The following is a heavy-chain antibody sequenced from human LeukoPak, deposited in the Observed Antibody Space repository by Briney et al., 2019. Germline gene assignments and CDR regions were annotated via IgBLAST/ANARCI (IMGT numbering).Heavy chain of an antibody. Sequence: GGSLRLSCTASGFTFDDYAMHWVRQAPGKGLEWVSGISWNSDTLGYADSVKGQFTISRDNAKNSLYLQMDSLRAEDTAFYYCAKARGGSYSGIEYWGQGILVIVPS. CDR1: GFTFDDYA. V-gene: IGHV3-9*01. J-gene: IGHJ4*02. CDR2: ISWNSDTL. D-gene: IGHD1-26*01. CDR3: AKARGGSYSGIEY.